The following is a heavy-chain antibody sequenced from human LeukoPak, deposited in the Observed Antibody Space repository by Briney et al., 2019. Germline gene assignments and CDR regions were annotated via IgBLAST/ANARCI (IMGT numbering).Heavy chain of an antibody. V-gene: IGHV3-43*01. CDR2: ISRDGDIT. CDR3: AKGLVGTTLVDS. Sequence: GGSLRLSCAASGFPFNAYTMHWVRQAPGKGLEWVPLISRDGDITYYADSLKGRFTISRDNSKNSLYLQMNSLRSEDTAFYYCAKGLVGTTLVDSWGQGTLVTVSS. CDR1: GFPFNAYT. J-gene: IGHJ4*02. D-gene: IGHD1-1*01.